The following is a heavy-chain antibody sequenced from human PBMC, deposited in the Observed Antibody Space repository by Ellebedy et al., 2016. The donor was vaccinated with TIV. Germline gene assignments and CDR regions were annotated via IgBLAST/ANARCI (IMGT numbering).Heavy chain of an antibody. CDR2: INPSGGST. CDR1: GYTFTSYY. J-gene: IGHJ4*02. D-gene: IGHD6-13*01. Sequence: ASVKVSXXASGYTFTSYYMHWVRQAPGQGLEWMGIINPSGGSTSYAQKFQGRVTMTRDTSTSTVYMELSSLRSEDTAVYYCARAAFRNSLSVSAQQLVVFDYWGQGTLVTVSS. CDR3: ARAAFRNSLSVSAQQLVVFDY. V-gene: IGHV1-46*01.